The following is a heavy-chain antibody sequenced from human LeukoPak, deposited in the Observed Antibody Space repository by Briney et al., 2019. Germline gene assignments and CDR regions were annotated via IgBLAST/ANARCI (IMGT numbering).Heavy chain of an antibody. D-gene: IGHD3-10*01. CDR1: GFTFGDYA. CDR3: TRDPITMVRGVSDY. J-gene: IGHJ4*02. CDR2: IRSKAYGGTT. V-gene: IGHV3-49*04. Sequence: GGSLGLSCTASGFTFGDYAMSWVRQAPGKGLEWVGFIRSKAYGGTTEYAASVKGRFTISRDDSKSIAYLQMNSLKTEDTAVYYCTRDPITMVRGVSDYWGQGTLVTVSS.